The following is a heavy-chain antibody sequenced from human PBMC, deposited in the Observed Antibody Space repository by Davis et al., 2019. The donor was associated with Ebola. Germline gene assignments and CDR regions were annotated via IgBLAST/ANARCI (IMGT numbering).Heavy chain of an antibody. CDR3: AKDRTQYFAGGAY. D-gene: IGHD2-21*01. V-gene: IGHV3-23*01. CDR1: GFTFSSYA. Sequence: GESLKISCAASGFTFSSYAMTWVRQAPGKGLEWVSSISGSGGSTYYADSVKGRFTISRDNSKNTLYLQMNSQRAEDTAVYYCAKDRTQYFAGGAYWGQGTLVTVS. J-gene: IGHJ4*02. CDR2: ISGSGGST.